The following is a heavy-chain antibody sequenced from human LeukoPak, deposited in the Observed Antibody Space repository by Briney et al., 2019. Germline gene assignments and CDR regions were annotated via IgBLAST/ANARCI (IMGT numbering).Heavy chain of an antibody. CDR2: IYHSGST. D-gene: IGHD3-9*01. CDR1: GYSISSGYY. Sequence: SETLSLTCTVSGYSISSGYYWGWIRQPPGKGLEWIGSIYHSGSTYYNPSLKSRVTISVDTSKNQFSLKLSSVTAADTAVHYCARGPTDYDILTGYYYYYYMDVWGKGTTVTVSS. J-gene: IGHJ6*03. CDR3: ARGPTDYDILTGYYYYYYMDV. V-gene: IGHV4-38-2*02.